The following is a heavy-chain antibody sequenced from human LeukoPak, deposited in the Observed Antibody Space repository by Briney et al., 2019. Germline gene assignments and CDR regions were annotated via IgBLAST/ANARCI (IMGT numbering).Heavy chain of an antibody. V-gene: IGHV1-69*01. CDR2: IIPIFDRA. CDR1: GDTFRSYD. D-gene: IGHD3-3*01. J-gene: IGHJ5*02. Sequence: SVKVSCEASGDTFRSYDISWVRQARGQGLEWMGGIIPIFDRANYAQKFQGRVTLTADESPSTAYMELSSLRSEDTALYYCARGVYYDFWSGYSTGWFDPWGQGTLVTVSS. CDR3: ARGVYYDFWSGYSTGWFDP.